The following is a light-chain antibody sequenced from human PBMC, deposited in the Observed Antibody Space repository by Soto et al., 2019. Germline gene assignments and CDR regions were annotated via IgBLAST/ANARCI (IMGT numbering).Light chain of an antibody. CDR3: QQYDRSSYT. J-gene: IGKJ2*01. V-gene: IGKV3-20*01. CDR1: QSVSSIY. Sequence: EIVLTQSPGTLSLSPGERATLSCRASQSVSSIYLAWYQQTPGQPPRLLIYGASSRATGIPDRFSGSGSGTDFTLTISRLEPEDFAVYYCQQYDRSSYTFGQGTKLEIK. CDR2: GAS.